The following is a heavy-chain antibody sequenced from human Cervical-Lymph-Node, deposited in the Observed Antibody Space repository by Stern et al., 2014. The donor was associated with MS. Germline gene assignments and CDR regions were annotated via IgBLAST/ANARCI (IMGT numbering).Heavy chain of an antibody. D-gene: IGHD3/OR15-3a*01. J-gene: IGHJ4*02. CDR3: AREGPRTGTLVY. V-gene: IGHV4-30-4*01. Sequence: QVQLQESGPGLVKPSQTLSLTCTVSGGSISSGDYYWRWIRQPPGKGLGWIGYIYYSGSTYYNPSLKSRVTISVDTSKNQFSLKLSSVTAADTAVYYCAREGPRTGTLVYWGQGTLVTVSS. CDR1: GGSISSGDYY. CDR2: IYYSGST.